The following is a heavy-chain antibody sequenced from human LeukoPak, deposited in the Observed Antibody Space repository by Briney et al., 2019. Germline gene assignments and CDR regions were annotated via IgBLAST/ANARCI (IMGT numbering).Heavy chain of an antibody. V-gene: IGHV4-59*01. CDR3: ARGRVSSSTWHSTYYYYFYMDV. Sequence: SETLSLTCIVSDDSITIYYWTWIRQPPGKGLEWIGYIYHTGTTNYNPSLNSRVTISRDTSKNHFSLQLSSVTAADTAVYFCARGRVSSSTWHSTYYYYFYMDVWGKGTTVTVSS. D-gene: IGHD4-11*01. CDR2: IYHTGTT. J-gene: IGHJ6*03. CDR1: DDSITIYY.